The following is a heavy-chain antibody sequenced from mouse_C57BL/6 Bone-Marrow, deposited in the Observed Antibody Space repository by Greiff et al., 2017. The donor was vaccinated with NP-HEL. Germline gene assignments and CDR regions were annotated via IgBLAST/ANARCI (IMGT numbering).Heavy chain of an antibody. Sequence: VQLQQSCSELVKPGASVKLSCKASGYTFTSYRMHWVKQRPGQGLEWIGMIYPNSGSTNYNEKFKSKATLTVVKSSSTAYMQLSSLTSEDSAVYYCARCGYSDSSYPWCAYWGEVALVAVSA. D-gene: IGHD1-1*01. V-gene: IGHV1-64*01. CDR2: IYPNSGST. CDR1: GYTFTSYR. J-gene: IGHJ3*01. CDR3: ARCGYSDSSYPWCAY.